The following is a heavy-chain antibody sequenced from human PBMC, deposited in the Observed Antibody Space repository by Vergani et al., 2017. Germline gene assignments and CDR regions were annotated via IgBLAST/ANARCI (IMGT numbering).Heavy chain of an antibody. CDR2: IYYSGST. V-gene: IGHV4-31*03. D-gene: IGHD3-3*01. J-gene: IGHJ5*02. CDR1: GGSISSGGYY. Sequence: QVQLQESGPGLVKPSQTLSLTCTVSGGSISSGGYYWSWIRQHPGKGLGWIGYIYYSGSTYYNPSLKSRVTISVDTSKNQFSLKLSSVTAADTAVYYCARFFGVGATNWFDPWGQGTLVTVSS. CDR3: ARFFGVGATNWFDP.